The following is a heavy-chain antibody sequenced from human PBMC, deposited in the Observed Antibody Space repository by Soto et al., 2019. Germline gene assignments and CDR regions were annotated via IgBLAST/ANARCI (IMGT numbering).Heavy chain of an antibody. CDR2: IYYSGST. J-gene: IGHJ5*02. CDR3: ARQGISVGNLDWFDP. Sequence: SETLSLTCTVSGGSISSSSYYWGWIRQPPGKGLEWIGSIYYSGSTYYNPSLKSRVTISVDTSKNQFSLKLSSVTAADTAVYYCARQGISVGNLDWFDPWGQGTLVTVSS. CDR1: GGSISSSSYY. V-gene: IGHV4-39*01. D-gene: IGHD1-26*01.